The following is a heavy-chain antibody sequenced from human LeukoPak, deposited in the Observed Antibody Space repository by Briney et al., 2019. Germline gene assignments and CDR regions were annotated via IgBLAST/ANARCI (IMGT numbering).Heavy chain of an antibody. CDR3: ARRRIQLWLGTDY. V-gene: IGHV4-39*07. D-gene: IGHD5-18*01. Sequence: SETLSLTCTVSGGSISSDTYYWGWIRQPPGKGLEWIGSVYYSGNTYYNPSLKSRVTISVDTSKNQFSLKLSSVTAADTAVYYCARRRIQLWLGTDYWGQGTLVTVSS. CDR1: GGSISSDTYY. J-gene: IGHJ4*02. CDR2: VYYSGNT.